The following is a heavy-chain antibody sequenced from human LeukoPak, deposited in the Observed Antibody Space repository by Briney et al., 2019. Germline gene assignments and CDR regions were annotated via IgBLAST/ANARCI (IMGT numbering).Heavy chain of an antibody. D-gene: IGHD1-26*01. CDR2: IKSKTGGGTT. V-gene: IGHV3-15*01. CDR3: TTDLPIYKWELPFDY. J-gene: IGHJ4*02. CDR1: GFTFSNAW. Sequence: GGSLRLSCAASGFTFSNAWMSWVRQAPGKGLEWVGRIKSKTGGGTTDYATPVKGRFTISRDDSKNTLYLQMNSLKTEDTAVYYCTTDLPIYKWELPFDYWGQGTLVTVSS.